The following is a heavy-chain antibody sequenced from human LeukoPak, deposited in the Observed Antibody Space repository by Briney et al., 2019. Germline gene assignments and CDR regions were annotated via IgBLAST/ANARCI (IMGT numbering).Heavy chain of an antibody. D-gene: IGHD1-7*01. CDR1: DGSISSYY. Sequence: SETLSLTCTVSDGSISSYYWSWIRQPAGKGLEWIGRIYTSGSTNYNPSLKSRVTMSVDTSKNQFSLKLSSVTAADTAVYYCARAGITGTTHSYYYYMDVWGKGTTVTVSS. CDR3: ARAGITGTTHSYYYYMDV. CDR2: IYTSGST. V-gene: IGHV4-4*07. J-gene: IGHJ6*03.